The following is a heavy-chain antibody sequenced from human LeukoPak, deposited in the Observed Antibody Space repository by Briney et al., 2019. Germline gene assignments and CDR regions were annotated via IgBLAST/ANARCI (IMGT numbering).Heavy chain of an antibody. CDR3: ARSTPIYYFYGLDV. D-gene: IGHD2-15*01. J-gene: IGHJ6*04. CDR2: IYYSGSI. CDR1: GVSISNFY. Sequence: PSETLSLTCTVSGVSISNFYWSWIRQPPGKGLEWIGYIYYSGSINYNPSLKSRVTISVDTSKNQFSLNLSSVTAADTAVYYCARSTPIYYFYGLDVWGKGTTVTVSS. V-gene: IGHV4-59*01.